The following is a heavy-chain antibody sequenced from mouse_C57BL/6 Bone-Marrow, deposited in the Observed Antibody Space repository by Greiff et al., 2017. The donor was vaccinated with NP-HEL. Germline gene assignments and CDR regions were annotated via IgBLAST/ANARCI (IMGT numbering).Heavy chain of an antibody. CDR3: ARSGEAYDYDSFAY. Sequence: VKLQESGPELVKPGASVKISCKASGYSFTSYYIHWVKQRPGQGLEWIGWIYPGSGNTKYNEKFKGKATLTADTSSSTAYMQLSSLTSEDSAVYYCARSGEAYDYDSFAYWGQGTLVTVSA. J-gene: IGHJ3*01. CDR2: IYPGSGNT. CDR1: GYSFTSYY. D-gene: IGHD2-4*01. V-gene: IGHV1-66*01.